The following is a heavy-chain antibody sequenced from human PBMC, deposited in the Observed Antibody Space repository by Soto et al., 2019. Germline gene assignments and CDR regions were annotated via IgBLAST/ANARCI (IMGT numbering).Heavy chain of an antibody. CDR3: ARLVYDTRLNYMYFDF. CDR2: IFHDGTA. CDR1: GVSLTSGNW. J-gene: IGHJ4*02. V-gene: IGHV4-4*02. D-gene: IGHD3-10*01. Sequence: WETLSLTCAVSGVSLTSGNWWTWVRQSPQRGLEYIGEIFHDGTANYYPSFERRVAMSVDTSRNQFSLKLTSVTAADTAVYFCARLVYDTRLNYMYFDFWGPGTLVTVSS.